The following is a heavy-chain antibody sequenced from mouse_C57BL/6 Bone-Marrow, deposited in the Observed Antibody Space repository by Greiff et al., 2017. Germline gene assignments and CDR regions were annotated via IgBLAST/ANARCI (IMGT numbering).Heavy chain of an antibody. J-gene: IGHJ1*03. V-gene: IGHV3-6*01. D-gene: IGHD1-1*01. Sequence: ESGPGLVKPSQSLSLTCSVTGYSITSGYYWNWIRQFPGNKLEWMGYISYDGSNNYNPSLKNRISITRDTSKNQFFLKLNSVTTEDTATYYCATRGSSYGYFDVWGTGTTVTVSS. CDR2: ISYDGSN. CDR3: ATRGSSYGYFDV. CDR1: GYSITSGYY.